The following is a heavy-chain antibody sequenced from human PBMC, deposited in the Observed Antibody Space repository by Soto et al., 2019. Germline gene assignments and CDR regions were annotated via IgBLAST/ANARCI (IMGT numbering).Heavy chain of an antibody. CDR1: GGSISSSSYY. CDR2: IYYSGST. CDR3: AFRGGTRDYFDP. D-gene: IGHD1-1*01. Sequence: PSETLSLTCTVSGGSISSSSYYWGWIRQPPGKGLEWIGSIYYSGSTYYNPSLKSRVTISVDTSKNQFSLKLSSVTAADTAVYYCAFRGGTRDYFDPWGQGTLVTVSS. V-gene: IGHV4-39*01. J-gene: IGHJ4*02.